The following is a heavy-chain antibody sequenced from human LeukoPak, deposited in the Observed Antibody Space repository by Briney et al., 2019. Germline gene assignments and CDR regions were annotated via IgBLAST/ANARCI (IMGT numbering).Heavy chain of an antibody. CDR3: AKGVTMVRGFDY. J-gene: IGHJ4*02. D-gene: IGHD3-10*01. CDR2: IRYDGSNK. Sequence: PGGSLTLSCAASGFTFSSYGMHWVRQAPGKGLEWVAFIRYDGSNKYYADSVKGRFTISRDNSKNTLYLQMNSLRAEDTAVYYCAKGVTMVRGFDYWGEGTLVTVSS. CDR1: GFTFSSYG. V-gene: IGHV3-30*02.